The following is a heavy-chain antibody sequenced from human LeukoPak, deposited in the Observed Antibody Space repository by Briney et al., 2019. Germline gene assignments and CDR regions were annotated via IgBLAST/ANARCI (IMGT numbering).Heavy chain of an antibody. CDR2: IRYDGSNK. CDR3: AKDGGSSGYYDPIDY. D-gene: IGHD3-22*01. Sequence: PGGSLRLSYAASGFTFSSYGMHWVRQAPGRGLEWVAFIRYDGSNKYYADSVKGRFTISRDNSKNTLYLQMNSLRAEDTAVYYCAKDGGSSGYYDPIDYWGQGTLVTVSS. J-gene: IGHJ4*02. V-gene: IGHV3-30*02. CDR1: GFTFSSYG.